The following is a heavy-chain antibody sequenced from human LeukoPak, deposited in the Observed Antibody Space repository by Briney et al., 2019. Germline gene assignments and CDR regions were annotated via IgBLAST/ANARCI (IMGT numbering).Heavy chain of an antibody. CDR3: ARDLDYGGNSCFQH. CDR2: FDPEDGET. V-gene: IGHV1-24*01. CDR1: GYTLTELS. Sequence: ASVKVSCKVSGYTLTELSMHWVRQAPGKGLEWMGGFDPEDGETIYAQKFQGRVTMTEDTSTDTAYMELSSLRSEDTAVYYCARDLDYGGNSCFQHWGQGTLVTVSS. D-gene: IGHD4-23*01. J-gene: IGHJ1*01.